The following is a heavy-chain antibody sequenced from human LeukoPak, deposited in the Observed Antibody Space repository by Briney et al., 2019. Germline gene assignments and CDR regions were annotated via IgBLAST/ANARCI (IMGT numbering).Heavy chain of an antibody. J-gene: IGHJ4*02. V-gene: IGHV3-21*01. Sequence: GGSLRLSCTGSEFIFSAFTLNWVRLVPGKGLEWVSLISSSGTSVYYADSVKGRFTVSRDNSKNSVYLQMHSLRVEDTAIYYCARDIGAPRLPPAKQTGFYFNLWGQGTPVTVSS. CDR2: ISSSGTSV. D-gene: IGHD2/OR15-2a*01. CDR1: EFIFSAFT. CDR3: ARDIGAPRLPPAKQTGFYFNL.